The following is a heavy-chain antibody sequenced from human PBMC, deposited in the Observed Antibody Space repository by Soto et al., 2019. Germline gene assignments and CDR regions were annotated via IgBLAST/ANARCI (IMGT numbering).Heavy chain of an antibody. CDR2: IESGGSI. Sequence: LXLSCAASGFSVRTNYMSWVRQAPGKGLEWVSVIESGGSIYYADSVKGRFIISRDYAKNTVYLQMNTLRVEDTAVYYCARAGVTPDFFDYWGQGTLVTVSS. CDR3: ARAGVTPDFFDY. D-gene: IGHD2-21*02. J-gene: IGHJ4*02. CDR1: GFSVRTNY. V-gene: IGHV3-53*01.